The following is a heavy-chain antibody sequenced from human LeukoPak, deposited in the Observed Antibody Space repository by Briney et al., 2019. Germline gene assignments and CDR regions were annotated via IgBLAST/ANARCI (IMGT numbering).Heavy chain of an antibody. J-gene: IGHJ5*02. CDR1: GYTFTSYG. CDR3: ARDPYYDYVWGSYRPPWFDP. D-gene: IGHD3-16*02. Sequence: GASVKVSCKSSGYTFTSYGISWVRQAPGQGLEWMGWISAYNGNTNYARKLQGRVTMTTDTSTSTAYMELRSLRSDDTAVYYCARDPYYDYVWGSYRPPWFDPWGQGTLVTVSS. V-gene: IGHV1-18*01. CDR2: ISAYNGNT.